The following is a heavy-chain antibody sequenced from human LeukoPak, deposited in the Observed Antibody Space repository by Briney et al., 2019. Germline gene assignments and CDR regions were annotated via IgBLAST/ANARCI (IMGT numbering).Heavy chain of an antibody. CDR3: ASYDSSGYYHYFDY. D-gene: IGHD3-22*01. Sequence: GGSLRLSCAASGFTFRSYAMSWVRQAPGRGLEWVSAISGSGGSTYYADSVKGRFTISRDNSKNTLYLQMNSLRAEDTAVYYCASYDSSGYYHYFDYWGQGTLVTVSS. V-gene: IGHV3-23*01. J-gene: IGHJ4*02. CDR2: ISGSGGST. CDR1: GFTFRSYA.